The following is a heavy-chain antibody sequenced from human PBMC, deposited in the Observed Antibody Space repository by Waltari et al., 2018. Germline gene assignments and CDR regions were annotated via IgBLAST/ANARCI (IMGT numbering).Heavy chain of an antibody. V-gene: IGHV4-39*01. Sequence: QLHLRESVRGLVKPSETLSLTCTVSGGSISSISYYWVCIRPPPGKGLEWIGSIYYSGSTYYNPSLKSRVTISVDTSKNQFFLKLSSVTAADTAVYYCARLGRLLFGDSWYFDLWGRGTLVTVSS. CDR2: IYYSGST. CDR3: ARLGRLLFGDSWYFDL. J-gene: IGHJ2*01. D-gene: IGHD3-10*01. CDR1: GGSISSISYY.